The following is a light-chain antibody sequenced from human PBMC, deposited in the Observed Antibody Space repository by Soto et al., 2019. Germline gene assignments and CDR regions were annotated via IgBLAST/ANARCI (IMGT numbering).Light chain of an antibody. CDR3: QQHHKWPLT. J-gene: IGKJ4*01. CDR1: ESINNN. V-gene: IGKV3-15*01. Sequence: EIVMTQSPATLSVSLGEGATLSCTASESINNNLAWYQQKPGQAPRLLIYAATTRATGFPARFSGSGSGTEFTLTISSLQSEDFAVYYCQQHHKWPLTFGGGTKVDIE. CDR2: AAT.